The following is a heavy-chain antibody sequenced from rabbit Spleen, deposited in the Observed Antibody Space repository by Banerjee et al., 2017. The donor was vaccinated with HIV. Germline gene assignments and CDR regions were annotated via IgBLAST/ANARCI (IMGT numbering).Heavy chain of an antibody. D-gene: IGHD6-1*01. V-gene: IGHV1S40*01. CDR3: ARTPSSDNGYEL. CDR1: GFDFSSNA. Sequence: QSLEESGGDLVKPGASLTLTCKASGFDFSSNAMCWVRQAPGKGLEWIACIGTGSTKTYYASWAKGRFTISKTSSTTVTLQMTSLTAADTATYFCARTPSSDNGYELWGPGTLVTVS. CDR2: IGTGSTKT. J-gene: IGHJ4*01.